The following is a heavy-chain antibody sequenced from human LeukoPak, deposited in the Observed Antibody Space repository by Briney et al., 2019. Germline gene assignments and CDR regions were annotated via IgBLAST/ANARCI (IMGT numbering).Heavy chain of an antibody. CDR3: AKAPITMVRGVDYYYMDV. Sequence: VWSLRLSCAASGLTFSSYAISWVRQAPGKGLEWVSAISGSVGGTYYAGSVKGRFTLSRDNSKNTLYLQLNSLRAEDTAVYYCAKAPITMVRGVDYYYMDVWGKGTTVTVSS. D-gene: IGHD3-10*01. CDR2: ISGSVGGT. J-gene: IGHJ6*03. CDR1: GLTFSSYA. V-gene: IGHV3-23*01.